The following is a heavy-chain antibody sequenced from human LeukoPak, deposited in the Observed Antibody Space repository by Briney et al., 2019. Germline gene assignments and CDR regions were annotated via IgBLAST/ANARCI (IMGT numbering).Heavy chain of an antibody. V-gene: IGHV3-23*01. J-gene: IGHJ4*02. CDR1: GFTFSSYA. Sequence: GGSLRLSCAASGFTFSSYAMSWVRQAPGKGLEWVSAISGSGGSTYYADSVKGRFTISRDNSKNTLYLQMNSLRAEDTAVYYCAKLSYYDSSGYYGRTIFDYWGQGTLVTVSS. D-gene: IGHD3-22*01. CDR2: ISGSGGST. CDR3: AKLSYYDSSGYYGRTIFDY.